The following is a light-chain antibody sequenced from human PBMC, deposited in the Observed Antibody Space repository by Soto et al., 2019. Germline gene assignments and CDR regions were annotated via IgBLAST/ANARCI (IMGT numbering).Light chain of an antibody. CDR2: LEGSGSY. CDR1: SGHSSYI. CDR3: ETWDSNTLWV. Sequence: QSVLTQSSSASASLGSSVKLTCTLSSGHSSYIIAWHQQQPGKAPRYLMKLEGSGSYNKGSGVPDRFSGSSSGADRYLTISNLQFEDEADYYCETWDSNTLWVFGRGTKLTVL. J-gene: IGLJ3*02. V-gene: IGLV4-60*02.